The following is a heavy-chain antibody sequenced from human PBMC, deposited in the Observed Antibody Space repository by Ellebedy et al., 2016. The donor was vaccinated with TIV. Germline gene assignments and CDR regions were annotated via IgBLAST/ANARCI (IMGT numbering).Heavy chain of an antibody. D-gene: IGHD4-23*01. J-gene: IGHJ5*02. Sequence: GESLKISCAASGFTFSGYGMSWVRQAPGKGLEWVSSITSSSGYIYYADSVKGRFTISRDNAKNSLYLQMNSLRAEDTAVYYCARGPPGFGGWFDPWGQGTQVTVSS. V-gene: IGHV3-21*01. CDR2: ITSSSGYI. CDR1: GFTFSGYG. CDR3: ARGPPGFGGWFDP.